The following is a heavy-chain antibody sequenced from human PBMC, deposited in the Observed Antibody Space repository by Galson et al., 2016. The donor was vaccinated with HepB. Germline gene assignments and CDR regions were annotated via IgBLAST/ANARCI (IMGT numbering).Heavy chain of an antibody. CDR3: ARHVIYRYIHWTYFFDY. CDR2: IYYNGTT. D-gene: IGHD3-9*01. CDR1: GGSVSSSSYF. V-gene: IGHV4-39*01. J-gene: IGHJ4*02. Sequence: TLSLTCTVSGGSVSSSSYFWAWIRQPPGKGLEWIGSIYYNGTTYYNPSLKSRLTISVDTSKSQFSLKLSSVTAADTAVYYCARHVIYRYIHWTYFFDYWGQGTLVTVSS.